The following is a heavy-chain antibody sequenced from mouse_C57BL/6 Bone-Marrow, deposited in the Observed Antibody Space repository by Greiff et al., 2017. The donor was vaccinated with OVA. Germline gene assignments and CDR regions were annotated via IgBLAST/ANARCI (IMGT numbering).Heavy chain of an antibody. Sequence: EVQGVESGGGLVQPGGSLKLSCAASGFTFSDYGMAWVRQAPRKGPEWVAFISNLAYSIYYADTVTGRFTIPRANAKNTLYLEMSGLSSENTAMYYCARRGPYSGSSYWYFYVWGTGTTVTVTS. CDR1: GFTFSDYG. J-gene: IGHJ1*03. CDR2: ISNLAYSI. V-gene: IGHV5-15*01. CDR3: ARRGPYSGSSYWYFYV. D-gene: IGHD1-1*01.